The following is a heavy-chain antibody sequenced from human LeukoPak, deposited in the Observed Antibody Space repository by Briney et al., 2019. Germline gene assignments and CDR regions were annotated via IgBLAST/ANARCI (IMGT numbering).Heavy chain of an antibody. Sequence: ASVKVSCKASGYTFTSYYFRWVRQAPGQGLEWMGIINPSGSGSTTYAQKFQGRVTLTRDLSTSTVSMELGSLRLDDTAVYYCARHYSSGWSDFGYWGQGTLVTVSS. CDR1: GYTFTSYY. D-gene: IGHD6-19*01. CDR3: ARHYSSGWSDFGY. CDR2: INPSGSGST. V-gene: IGHV1-46*01. J-gene: IGHJ4*02.